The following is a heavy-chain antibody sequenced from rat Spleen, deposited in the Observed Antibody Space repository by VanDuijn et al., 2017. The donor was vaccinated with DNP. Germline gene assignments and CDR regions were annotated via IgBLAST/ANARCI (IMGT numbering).Heavy chain of an antibody. J-gene: IGHJ3*01. CDR3: ARPPEYSGNWFAF. Sequence: QVQLKESGPGLVQPSQTLSLACTFSGFSLTNYHVHWVRQSPGKGLEWMGVMWNDGDKSYNTVLKSRLCISRATSKSQVFLKVNSLQAEDTATYYCARPPEYSGNWFAFWGQGTLVTVSS. CDR2: MWNDGDK. D-gene: IGHD4-2*01. V-gene: IGHV2-32*01. CDR1: GFSLTNYH.